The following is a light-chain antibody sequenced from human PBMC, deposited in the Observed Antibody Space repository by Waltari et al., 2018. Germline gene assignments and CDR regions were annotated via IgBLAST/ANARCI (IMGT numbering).Light chain of an antibody. CDR3: AAWDDSLTSFV. CDR2: SNN. Sequence: QSVLTQPPSVSGTPGQRVTISCSGSSANIGSNPVTWYHQLPGTAPKVLIYSNNQSPSGVPAGCAGAKSGTSASLAISGLQSEDEADYYCAAWDDSLTSFVFGSGTTVTVL. J-gene: IGLJ1*01. V-gene: IGLV1-44*01. CDR1: SANIGSNP.